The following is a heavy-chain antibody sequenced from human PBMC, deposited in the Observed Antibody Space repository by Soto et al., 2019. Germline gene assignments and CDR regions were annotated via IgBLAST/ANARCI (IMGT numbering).Heavy chain of an antibody. V-gene: IGHV3-15*01. CDR1: GFTFSGAW. CDR3: VSDVTNDIYPYDY. Sequence: EVQLVESGGGLVNPGGSLKLSCAASGFTFSGAWLTWVRQAPGKGLEWVGLIKSKADGETTHYAAPVEGRFTISRDDSKSPLSLQMNSLKVEDTDVYYCVSDVTNDIYPYDYWGQGTLVTVAS. J-gene: IGHJ4*02. CDR2: IKSKADGETT. D-gene: IGHD2-8*01.